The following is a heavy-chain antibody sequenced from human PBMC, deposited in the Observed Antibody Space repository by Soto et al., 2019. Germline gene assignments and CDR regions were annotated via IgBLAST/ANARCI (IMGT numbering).Heavy chain of an antibody. CDR2: IYHSGST. D-gene: IGHD3-3*01. CDR1: GGSISSSNW. J-gene: IGHJ4*02. Sequence: TLSLTCAVSGGSISSSNWWSWARQPPGKGLEWIGEIYHSGSTNYNPSLKSRVTISVDTSKNQFSLKLSSVTAADTAVYYCARGRITIFGVVISYFDYWGQGTLVTVSS. CDR3: ARGRITIFGVVISYFDY. V-gene: IGHV4-4*02.